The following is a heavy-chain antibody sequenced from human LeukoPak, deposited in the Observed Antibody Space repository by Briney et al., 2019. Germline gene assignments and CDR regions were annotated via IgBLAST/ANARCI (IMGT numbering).Heavy chain of an antibody. D-gene: IGHD6-19*01. CDR1: GFTFSSYG. CDR3: AKSGSSGWSDYFDY. CDR2: ISYDGSNK. V-gene: IGHV3-30*18. Sequence: GGSLRLSCAASGFTFSSYGMHWVRQAPGKGLEWVAVISYDGSNKYYADSVKGRFTISRGNSKNTLYLQMNSLRAEDTAVYYCAKSGSSGWSDYFDYWGQGTLVTVSS. J-gene: IGHJ4*02.